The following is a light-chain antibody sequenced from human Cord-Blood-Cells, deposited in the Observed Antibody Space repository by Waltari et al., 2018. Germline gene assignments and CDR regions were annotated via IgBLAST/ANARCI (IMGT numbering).Light chain of an antibody. CDR3: QQYYSTPWT. V-gene: IGKV4-1*01. CDR1: PSVLYSSNNKKY. Sequence: DIVMTQSPDSLAVSLGERATINCKSSPSVLYSSNNKKYLAWYQQKPGQPPKLLIYWASTRESGVPDRFSGSGSGTDFTLTISSLQAEDVAVYYCQQYYSTPWTFGQGTKVEIK. CDR2: WAS. J-gene: IGKJ1*01.